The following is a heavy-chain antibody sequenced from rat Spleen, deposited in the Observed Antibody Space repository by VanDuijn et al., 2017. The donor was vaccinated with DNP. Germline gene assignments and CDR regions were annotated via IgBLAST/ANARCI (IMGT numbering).Heavy chain of an antibody. J-gene: IGHJ2*01. D-gene: IGHD1-11*01. V-gene: IGHV2-1*01. Sequence: QVQLKESGPGLVQPSQTLSLTCTVSGFSLTSNSVHWVRQPPGKGLEWVGAVWSGGTTDYNSALKSRLSISRDTSKSQVFLKMNSLQTEDTAIYFCTRLTTGPDYWGQGVMVTVSS. CDR3: TRLTTGPDY. CDR2: VWSGGTT. CDR1: GFSLTSNS.